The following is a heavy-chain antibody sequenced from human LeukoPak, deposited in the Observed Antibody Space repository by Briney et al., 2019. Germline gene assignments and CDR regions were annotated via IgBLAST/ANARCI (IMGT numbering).Heavy chain of an antibody. CDR3: ARAIRGVMIVYYYYGLDV. Sequence: SETLSLTCAVYGGSFCGYYWSWIRQPPGKGMEWIGEINHGGSTNYNPSLKSRVTISVDTSKKQFSLKLSSVTAADTAVYYCARAIRGVMIVYYYYGLDVWGQGTTVTVSS. D-gene: IGHD3-10*01. V-gene: IGHV4-34*01. CDR2: INHGGST. CDR1: GGSFCGYY. J-gene: IGHJ6*02.